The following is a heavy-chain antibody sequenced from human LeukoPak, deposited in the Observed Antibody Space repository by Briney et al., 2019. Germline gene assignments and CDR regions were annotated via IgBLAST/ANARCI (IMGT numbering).Heavy chain of an antibody. J-gene: IGHJ3*02. V-gene: IGHV4-34*01. CDR3: ARGVSWTGRGAFDI. CDR1: GGSFSGYY. Sequence: SETLSLTCAVYGGSFSGYYWSWIRQPPGKGLEWIGEINHSGSTNYNPSLKSRVTISVDTSKNQFSLKLSSVTAADKAVYYCARGVSWTGRGAFDIWGQGTMVTVSS. CDR2: INHSGST. D-gene: IGHD1-1*01.